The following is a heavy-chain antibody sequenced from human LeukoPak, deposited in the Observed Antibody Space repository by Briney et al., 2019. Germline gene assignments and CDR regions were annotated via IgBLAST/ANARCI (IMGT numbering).Heavy chain of an antibody. CDR1: GYSFTSYW. D-gene: IGHD3-22*01. CDR3: ARIWFDYYESSGYYGDY. V-gene: IGHV5-51*01. Sequence: GESLKISCKGSGYSFTSYWIGWVRQMPGKGLGCVGIIYPGDSDTRYSPSLQGKVTISADKSTSTAYLQWSSLKASDTAMYYCARIWFDYYESSGYYGDYWGQGTLVTVSS. CDR2: IYPGDSDT. J-gene: IGHJ4*02.